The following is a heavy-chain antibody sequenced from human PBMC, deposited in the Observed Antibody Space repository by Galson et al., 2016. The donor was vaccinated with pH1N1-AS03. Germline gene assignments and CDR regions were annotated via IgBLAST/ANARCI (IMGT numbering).Heavy chain of an antibody. CDR2: VYSTGRS. CDR3: ARDRGDLDY. CDR1: GDSISGGSYF. D-gene: IGHD5-12*01. V-gene: IGHV4-61*02. J-gene: IGHJ4*02. Sequence: CTVSGDSISGGSYFWSWIRQPAGRGLEWIGRVYSTGRSNYNPSLSSRVTISLDTSKNQFSLKLTSVTAADTAVYFCARDRGDLDYWGQGALVTVSS.